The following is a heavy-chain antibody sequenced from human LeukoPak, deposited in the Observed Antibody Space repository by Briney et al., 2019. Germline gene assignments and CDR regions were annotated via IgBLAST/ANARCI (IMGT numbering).Heavy chain of an antibody. CDR1: GYSFTSYW. CDR2: IYPGDSDT. CDR3: ARRGGGSSAADYFDY. J-gene: IGHJ4*02. V-gene: IGHV5-51*01. Sequence: GDSLKISCKGSGYSFTSYWIGWVRQMPGKALEWMGIIYPGDSDTRYSPSFQGQVTISADKSISTAYLQWSSLKASDTAMYYCARRGGGSSAADYFDYWGQGTLVTVSS. D-gene: IGHD2-15*01.